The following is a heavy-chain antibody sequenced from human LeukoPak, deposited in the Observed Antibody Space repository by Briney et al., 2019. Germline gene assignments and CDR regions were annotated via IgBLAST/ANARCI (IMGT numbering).Heavy chain of an antibody. J-gene: IGHJ3*02. D-gene: IGHD3-16*01. CDR1: GNTFTSYG. Sequence: ASVKVSCKASGNTFTSYGITWVRKAPGQGLEWMGWMSAYNGNTNYAQKVQGRVTMTTDTSTSTAYMELRSLRSDDTAVYYCASVGPGKALDIWGQGTMVTVSS. CDR3: ASVGPGKALDI. CDR2: MSAYNGNT. V-gene: IGHV1-18*01.